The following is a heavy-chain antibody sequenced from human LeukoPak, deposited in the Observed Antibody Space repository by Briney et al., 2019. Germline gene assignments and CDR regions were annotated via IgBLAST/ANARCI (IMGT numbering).Heavy chain of an antibody. J-gene: IGHJ4*02. V-gene: IGHV4-61*02. D-gene: IGHD1-1*01. CDR1: GGSISSGSYY. CDR2: IYTSGST. Sequence: SQTLSLTCTVSGGSISSGSYYWSWIRQPAGKGLEWIGRIYTSGSTNYNPSLKSRVTISVDTSKNQFSLKLSSVTAADTAVYYCAREGPTGLDYWGQGTLVTVSS. CDR3: AREGPTGLDY.